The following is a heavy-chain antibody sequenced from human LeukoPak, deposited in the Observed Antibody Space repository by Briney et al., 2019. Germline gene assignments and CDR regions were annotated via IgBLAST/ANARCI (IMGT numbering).Heavy chain of an antibody. CDR2: IKSKTDGGTT. CDR3: TTPYYYGSGSYSSYYFDY. CDR1: GFTFSNAW. D-gene: IGHD3-10*01. Sequence: GGSLRLSCAASGFTFSNAWMSWVRKAPGKGLEWVGRIKSKTDGGTTDYAAPVKGRFTISRDDSKNTLYLQMNSLKTEDTAVYYCTTPYYYGSGSYSSYYFDYWGQGTLVTVSS. J-gene: IGHJ4*02. V-gene: IGHV3-15*01.